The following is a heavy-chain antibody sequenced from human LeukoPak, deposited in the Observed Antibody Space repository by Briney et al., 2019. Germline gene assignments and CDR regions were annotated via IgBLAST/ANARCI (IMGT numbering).Heavy chain of an antibody. V-gene: IGHV3-21*01. D-gene: IGHD5-12*01. CDR1: GFTFRNYE. CDR2: ISSSSSYI. Sequence: GGSLRLSCAASGFTFRNYEMNWVRQAPGRGLEWVSSISSSSSYIYYADSVKGRFTISRDNAKNSQYLQMNSLRAEDTAVYYCARDPWTNSDYDGFDYWGQGTLVTVSS. CDR3: ARDPWTNSDYDGFDY. J-gene: IGHJ4*02.